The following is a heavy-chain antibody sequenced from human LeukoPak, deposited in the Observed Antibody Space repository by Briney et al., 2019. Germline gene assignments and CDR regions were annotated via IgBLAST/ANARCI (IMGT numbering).Heavy chain of an antibody. Sequence: GGSLRLSCVASEFTFSTYSMNWVRQAPGKGLEWVSYISGSSSTIDYADSVKGRFTISRDNAKNSLYLQMNSLRAEDTAVYYCARAYGSGSYYIPAYWGQGTLVTVSS. CDR2: ISGSSSTI. V-gene: IGHV3-48*04. J-gene: IGHJ4*02. CDR3: ARAYGSGSYYIPAY. CDR1: EFTFSTYS. D-gene: IGHD3-10*01.